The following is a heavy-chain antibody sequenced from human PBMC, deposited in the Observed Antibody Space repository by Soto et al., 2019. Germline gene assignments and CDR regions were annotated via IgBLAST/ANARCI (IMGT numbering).Heavy chain of an antibody. Sequence: SETLSLTCAVSSFSISSGYYWGWVRQPPGKGLEWIGSIYHSGTTNYSPSLKSRVTISIDTSKNQFSLTLRSVTAADAAVYYCARGGYYYDSSVSYYYYGMDVWGQGTTVTVSS. J-gene: IGHJ6*02. CDR3: ARGGYYYDSSVSYYYYGMDV. V-gene: IGHV4-38-2*01. D-gene: IGHD3-22*01. CDR1: SFSISSGYY. CDR2: IYHSGTT.